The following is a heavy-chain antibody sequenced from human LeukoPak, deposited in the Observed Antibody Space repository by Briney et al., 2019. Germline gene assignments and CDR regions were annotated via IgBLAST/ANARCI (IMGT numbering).Heavy chain of an antibody. CDR2: ISSDGSNK. D-gene: IGHD3-22*01. CDR3: ASPTYYYESSGYLGVYYLDY. CDR1: GFTFSSYA. J-gene: IGHJ4*02. V-gene: IGHV3-30-3*01. Sequence: GGSLRLSCAASGFTFSSYAMHWVRQAPGKGLDWVAVISSDGSNKYYADSVKGRFTISRDNSKNTLYLQMNSLRPEDTAVYYCASPTYYYESSGYLGVYYLDYWGQGTLVTVSS.